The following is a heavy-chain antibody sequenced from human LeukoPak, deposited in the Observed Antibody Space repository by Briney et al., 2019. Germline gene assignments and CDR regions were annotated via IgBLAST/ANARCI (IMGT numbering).Heavy chain of an antibody. CDR2: ISSSGSGGNT. Sequence: PGGSLRLSCTASGVTLSSYAMSWARQAPGKGLEWVSGISSSGSGGNTYYADSVRGRFTISRDRSKNTLYLQMNSLRAEDTAMYYCAKESRYGGIVFDCWGQGTLVTVSS. D-gene: IGHD3-22*01. J-gene: IGHJ4*02. CDR1: GVTLSSYA. V-gene: IGHV3-23*01. CDR3: AKESRYGGIVFDC.